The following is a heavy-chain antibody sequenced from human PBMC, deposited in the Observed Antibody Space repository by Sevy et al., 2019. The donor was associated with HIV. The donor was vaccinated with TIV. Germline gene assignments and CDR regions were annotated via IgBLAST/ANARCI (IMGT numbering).Heavy chain of an antibody. CDR2: LSFGCGRI. Sequence: GGSLRLSCVASGFNFNIYSMSWVRQAPGKGLEWVSTLSFGCGRINHADSVQGRFTMSRDDSKKTVYLEMNSLRAEDTAVYYCASEGCTSPHDPWGQGTLVTVSS. V-gene: IGHV3-23*01. D-gene: IGHD2-8*01. CDR3: ASEGCTSPHDP. J-gene: IGHJ5*02. CDR1: GFNFNIYS.